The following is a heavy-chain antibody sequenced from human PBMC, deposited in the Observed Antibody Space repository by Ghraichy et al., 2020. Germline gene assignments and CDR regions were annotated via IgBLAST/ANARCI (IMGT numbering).Heavy chain of an antibody. J-gene: IGHJ2*01. CDR1: GFVFRDCT. CDR2: ISSANNYI. D-gene: IGHD5-12*01. Sequence: GGSLRLSCAASGFVFRDCTVTWVRQAPGKGLEWISSISSANNYIYYADSVRDRFTISRDNTKNSLYLQMNSLRAEDTAIYYCAKVKGYSGNWPKDWYFDLWGRGTLVTVSS. CDR3: AKVKGYSGNWPKDWYFDL. V-gene: IGHV3-21*01.